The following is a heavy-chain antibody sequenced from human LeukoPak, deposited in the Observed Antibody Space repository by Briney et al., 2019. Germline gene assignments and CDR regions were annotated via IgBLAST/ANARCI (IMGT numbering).Heavy chain of an antibody. J-gene: IGHJ5*02. CDR1: GFTFSSYA. V-gene: IGHV3-21*01. D-gene: IGHD3-10*01. Sequence: PGGSLRLSCAASGFTFSSYAMSWVRQAPGKGLEWVSSISSSSSYIYYADSVKGRFTISRDNAKNSLYLQMNSLRAEDTAVYYCARGPYGSGSYPNWFDPWGQGTLVTVSS. CDR2: ISSSSSYI. CDR3: ARGPYGSGSYPNWFDP.